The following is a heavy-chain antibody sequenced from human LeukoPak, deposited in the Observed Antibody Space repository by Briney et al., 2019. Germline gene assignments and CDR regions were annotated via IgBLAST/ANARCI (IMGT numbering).Heavy chain of an antibody. CDR3: ARGMGASTYYFDY. Sequence: GGSLRLSCAASGFTFNNYAMSWVRQAPGRGLEWVSIISGGAGSTYYADSLKGRLTISRDNSKNTLYLQMNSLRAEDTAMYYCARGMGASTYYFDYWGQGTLVTVSS. V-gene: IGHV3-23*01. J-gene: IGHJ4*02. CDR1: GFTFNNYA. CDR2: ISGGAGST. D-gene: IGHD3-16*01.